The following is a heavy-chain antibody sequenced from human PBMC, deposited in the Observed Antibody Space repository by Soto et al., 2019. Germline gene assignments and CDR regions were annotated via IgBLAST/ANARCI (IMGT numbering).Heavy chain of an antibody. Sequence: SETLSLTCTVSGGSISSYYWSWIRQPPGKGLAWIGEISHSGGSNYNPSLKSRVTISVDTSKNQFSLKLSSVTAADTAVYYCARGRKDYSSSWYVGWGQGTLVTVSS. CDR2: ISHSGGS. CDR1: GGSISSYY. J-gene: IGHJ4*02. D-gene: IGHD6-13*01. V-gene: IGHV4-34*01. CDR3: ARGRKDYSSSWYVG.